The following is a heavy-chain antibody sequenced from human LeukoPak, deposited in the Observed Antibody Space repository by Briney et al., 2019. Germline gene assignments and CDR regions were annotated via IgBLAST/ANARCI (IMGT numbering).Heavy chain of an antibody. CDR1: GFTFSSYA. D-gene: IGHD5-18*01. J-gene: IGHJ4*02. V-gene: IGHV3-23*01. CDR2: ISGSGGST. Sequence: GGSLRLSCAASGFTFSSYAMSWVRQAPGKGLEWVSAISGSGGSTYYADSVKGRFTFSRDNSKNTLYLQMNSLRAEDTAVYYCAKGSVRGYSYGYFDYWGQGALVTVSS. CDR3: AKGSVRGYSYGYFDY.